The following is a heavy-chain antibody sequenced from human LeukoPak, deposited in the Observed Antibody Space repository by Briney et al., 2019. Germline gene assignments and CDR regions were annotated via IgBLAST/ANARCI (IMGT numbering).Heavy chain of an antibody. V-gene: IGHV3-53*01. CDR2: LYSGTTT. D-gene: IGHD3-22*01. Sequence: GGSLRLSCAASGFAVSSIYMSWVRQAPGKGLQWVSTLYSGTTTYDADSVRGRFTISRDNSKNTLYLQMNSLRAEDTAVYYCARITTIGYFESWGQGTLVTVSS. CDR3: ARITTIGYFES. CDR1: GFAVSSIY. J-gene: IGHJ4*02.